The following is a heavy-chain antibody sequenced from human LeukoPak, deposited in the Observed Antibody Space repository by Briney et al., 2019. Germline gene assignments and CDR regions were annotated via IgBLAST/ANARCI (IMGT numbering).Heavy chain of an antibody. CDR1: GGSISSYY. D-gene: IGHD1-26*01. Sequence: SETLSLTCTVSGGSISSYYWSWIRQPPGKGLEWIGYIYYSGSTNYNPSLKSRVTISVDTSKNQFSLKLSSVTAADTAVYYCVRAVGARYFDYWGQGTLVTVSS. J-gene: IGHJ4*02. V-gene: IGHV4-59*12. CDR3: VRAVGARYFDY. CDR2: IYYSGST.